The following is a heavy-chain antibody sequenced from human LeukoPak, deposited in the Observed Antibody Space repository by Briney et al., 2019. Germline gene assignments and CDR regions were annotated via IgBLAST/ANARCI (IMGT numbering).Heavy chain of an antibody. V-gene: IGHV4-61*01. CDR3: AAGGSSEQR. D-gene: IGHD3-16*01. CDR2: IYYSGIT. J-gene: IGHJ4*02. Sequence: PSETLSLTCTVSGGSVTTNNHNWNWVRQPPGKGLEWIAYIYYSGITNYNPSLDGRVTISLDTSTNQFSLKMTSVTAADTAVYYCAAGGSSEQRWGQGILVTVSS. CDR1: GGSVTTNNHN.